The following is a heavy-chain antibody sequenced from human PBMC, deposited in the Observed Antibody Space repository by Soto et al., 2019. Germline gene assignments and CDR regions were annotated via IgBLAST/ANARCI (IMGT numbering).Heavy chain of an antibody. Sequence: GGSLRLSCAASGFTFSNFVMRWVRQTPGKGLEWVSTITGTGGDTYYTDSVKGRFTISRDNSKNTLYLQMSSLRAEDTALYYCTKASSDRHHMDVWGQGTTVTVSS. CDR2: ITGTGGDT. V-gene: IGHV3-23*01. J-gene: IGHJ6*02. CDR1: GFTFSNFV. CDR3: TKASSDRHHMDV.